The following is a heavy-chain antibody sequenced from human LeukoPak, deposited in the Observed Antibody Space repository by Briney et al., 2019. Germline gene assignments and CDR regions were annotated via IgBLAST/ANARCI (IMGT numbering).Heavy chain of an antibody. V-gene: IGHV3-48*03. D-gene: IGHD6-13*01. CDR1: GFIFSSYE. CDR2: ISSSGITI. Sequence: PGGSLRLSCAASGFIFSSYEMNWVRQAPGKGLEWVSHISSSGITISYADSVKGRFTISRDNAKNSLFLQMNSLRAEDPALYYCAGIAASVSTGFDPWGRGTLVTVSS. J-gene: IGHJ5*02. CDR3: AGIAASVSTGFDP.